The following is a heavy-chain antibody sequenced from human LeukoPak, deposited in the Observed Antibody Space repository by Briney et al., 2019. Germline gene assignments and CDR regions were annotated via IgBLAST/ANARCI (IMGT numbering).Heavy chain of an antibody. CDR2: IKQDGSEK. CDR3: AGSLAHNWYFDL. V-gene: IGHV3-7*01. J-gene: IGHJ2*01. CDR1: GFTFSSYA. Sequence: GGSLRLSCAASGFTFSSYAMSWVRQAPGKGLEWVANIKQDGSEKYYVDSVKGRFTISRDNAKNSLYLQMNSLRAEDTAVYYCAGSLAHNWYFDLWGRGTLVTVSS.